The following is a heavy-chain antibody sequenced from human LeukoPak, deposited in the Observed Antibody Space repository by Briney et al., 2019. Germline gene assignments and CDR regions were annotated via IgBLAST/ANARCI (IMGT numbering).Heavy chain of an antibody. CDR2: INHSGST. D-gene: IGHD5-18*01. V-gene: IGHV4-34*01. Sequence: SETLSLTCAVYGGSFSGYYWSWIRQPPGKGLEWIGEINHSGSTNYNPSLKSRVTISVDTSKNQFSLKLSSVTAADTAVYYCARDGIRGYSYGYSSGGSDWGQGTLVTVSS. CDR1: GGSFSGYY. J-gene: IGHJ4*02. CDR3: ARDGIRGYSYGYSSGGSD.